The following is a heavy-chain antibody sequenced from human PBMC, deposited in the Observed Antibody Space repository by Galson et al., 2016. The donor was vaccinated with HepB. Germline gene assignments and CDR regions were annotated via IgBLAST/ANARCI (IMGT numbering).Heavy chain of an antibody. Sequence: SLRLSCAASGFTFSRFWMNWVRQAPGKGLEWVASIKGDGSKSFYADSVKGRFTISRDNVENPLSLQRNSLRAEDTAVYYCARYGDEAGWNFHQWGQGTLVTVSS. CDR2: IKGDGSKS. D-gene: IGHD6-19*01. CDR3: ARYGDEAGWNFHQ. V-gene: IGHV3-7*03. J-gene: IGHJ1*01. CDR1: GFTFSRFW.